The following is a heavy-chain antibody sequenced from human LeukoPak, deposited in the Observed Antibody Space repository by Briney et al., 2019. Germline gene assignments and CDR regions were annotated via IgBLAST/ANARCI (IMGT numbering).Heavy chain of an antibody. V-gene: IGHV3-48*01. J-gene: IGHJ4*02. CDR2: INGDGTSI. D-gene: IGHD4-11*01. CDR3: ARADSNNYKFLDY. Sequence: GGSLRLSCEASNFTFSDYPMNWVRQAPGRGLEWVSYINGDGTSIYYADSLKGRFTISRDNAKRSVYLQMTSPGVEDTAVYFCARADSNNYKFLDYWGPGTLVTVSS. CDR1: NFTFSDYP.